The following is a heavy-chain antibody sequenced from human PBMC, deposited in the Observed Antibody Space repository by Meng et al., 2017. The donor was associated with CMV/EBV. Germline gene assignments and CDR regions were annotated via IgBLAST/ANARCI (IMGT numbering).Heavy chain of an antibody. CDR1: GFTFDDYG. CDR2: ISGSGGST. CDR3: AKAGITIFGVGKHNWFDP. V-gene: IGHV3-23*01. J-gene: IGHJ5*02. Sequence: GESLKISCAASGFTFDDYGMSWVRQAPGKGLEWVSAISGSGGSTYYADSVKGRFTISRDNSKNTLYLQMNSLRAEDTAVYYCAKAGITIFGVGKHNWFDPWGQGTLVTVSS. D-gene: IGHD3-3*01.